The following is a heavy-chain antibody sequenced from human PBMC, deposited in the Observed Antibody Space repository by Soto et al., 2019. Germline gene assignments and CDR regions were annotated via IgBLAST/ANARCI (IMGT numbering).Heavy chain of an antibody. D-gene: IGHD6-19*01. CDR1: GYTFTSYA. V-gene: IGHV1-3*01. CDR2: INAGNGNT. J-gene: IGHJ4*02. CDR3: ARGVAVAGTDFDY. Sequence: ASVKVSCKASGYTFTSYAMHWVRQAPGQRLEWMGWINAGNGNTKYSQKFQGRVTITRDTSASTAYMELSSLRSEDTAVYYCARGVAVAGTDFDYWGQGTLVTVSS.